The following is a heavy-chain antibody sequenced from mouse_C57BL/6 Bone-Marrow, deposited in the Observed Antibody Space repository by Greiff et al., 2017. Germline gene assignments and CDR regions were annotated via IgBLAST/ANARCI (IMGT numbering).Heavy chain of an antibody. J-gene: IGHJ3*01. V-gene: IGHV2-6*01. CDR2: IWGVGST. CDR1: GFSLTSYG. CDR3: ASRWLLRSIAFAY. D-gene: IGHD2-3*01. Sequence: QVQLQQSGPGLVAPSPSLSISCTVSGFSLTSYGVDWVRQSPGKGLEWLGVIWGVGSTNYNSALKSRLSISKDNSKSQVFLKMNRLQTDDAAMYYCASRWLLRSIAFAYWGQGTLVTVSA.